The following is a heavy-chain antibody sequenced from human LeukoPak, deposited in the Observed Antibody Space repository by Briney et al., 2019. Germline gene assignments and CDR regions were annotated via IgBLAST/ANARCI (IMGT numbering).Heavy chain of an antibody. Sequence: SQTLSLTFAVSGDSVSSNSAAWNWIRQSPSRGLEWLGRTYYRSKWYNDYAVSVKSRITINPDTSKNQFSLQLNSVTPEDTAVYYCAREKRSSSIAARPYYFDYWGQGTLVTVSS. J-gene: IGHJ4*02. D-gene: IGHD6-6*01. CDR1: GDSVSSNSAA. CDR3: AREKRSSSIAARPYYFDY. CDR2: TYYRSKWYN. V-gene: IGHV6-1*01.